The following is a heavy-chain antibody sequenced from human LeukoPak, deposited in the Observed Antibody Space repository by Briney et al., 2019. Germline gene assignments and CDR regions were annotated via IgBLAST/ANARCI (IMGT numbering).Heavy chain of an antibody. CDR1: GGSISSGSYY. V-gene: IGHV4-61*02. D-gene: IGHD4-23*01. CDR3: ARETVADHAFDV. J-gene: IGHJ3*01. CDR2: IYTSGST. Sequence: SETLSLTCTVSGGSISSGSYYWSWIRQPAGQGLEWIGRIYTSGSTNYNPSLKSRVTISVDTSKNQFSLNLTSVTAADTAVYYCARETVADHAFDVWGQGTMVAVSS.